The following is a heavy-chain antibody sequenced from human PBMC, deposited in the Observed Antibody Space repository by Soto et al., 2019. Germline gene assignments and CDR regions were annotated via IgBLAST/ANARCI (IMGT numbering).Heavy chain of an antibody. Sequence: GGSLRLSCAASGFTFSSYGMHWVRQAPGKGLEWVAVISYDGSNKYYADSVKGRFTISRDNSKNTLYLQMNSLRAEDTAVYYCAKGLAEFDYWGQGTLVTVSS. CDR3: AKGLAEFDY. CDR1: GFTFSSYG. CDR2: ISYDGSNK. V-gene: IGHV3-30*18. J-gene: IGHJ4*02.